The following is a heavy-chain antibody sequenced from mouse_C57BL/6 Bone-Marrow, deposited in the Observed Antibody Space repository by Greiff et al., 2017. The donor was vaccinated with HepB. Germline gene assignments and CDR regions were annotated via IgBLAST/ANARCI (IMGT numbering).Heavy chain of an antibody. CDR3: AKKGFITTVVPYWYFDV. J-gene: IGHJ1*03. D-gene: IGHD1-1*01. CDR1: GFSLTSYG. Sequence: QVQLQQSGPGLVQPSQSLSITCTVSGFSLTSYGVHWVRQSPGKGLEWLGVIWRGGSTDYNAAFMSRLSITKDNSKSQVFFKMNSLQADDTAIYYCAKKGFITTVVPYWYFDVWGTGTTVTVSS. V-gene: IGHV2-5*01. CDR2: IWRGGST.